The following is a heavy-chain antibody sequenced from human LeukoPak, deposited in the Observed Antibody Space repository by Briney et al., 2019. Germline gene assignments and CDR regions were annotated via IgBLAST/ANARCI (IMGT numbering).Heavy chain of an antibody. D-gene: IGHD6-25*01. CDR2: IYYSGST. J-gene: IGHJ4*02. V-gene: IGHV4-59*01. CDR3: ARAGGVKTAALDLDY. Sequence: SETLSLTCTVSGGSISSYYWSWIRQPPGKGLEWIGYIYYSGSTNHNPSLKSRVTISRDTSKNQFSLKLTSVTTADTAVYYCARAGGVKTAALDLDYWGQGTLVTVSS. CDR1: GGSISSYY.